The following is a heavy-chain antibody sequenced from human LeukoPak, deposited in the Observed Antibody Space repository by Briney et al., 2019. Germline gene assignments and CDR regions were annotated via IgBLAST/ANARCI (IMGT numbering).Heavy chain of an antibody. D-gene: IGHD4-11*01. V-gene: IGHV3-30*03. Sequence: GRSLRLSCAASGFTFSSYGLHWVRQAPGKGLEWVAVISYDGSNKYYADSVKGRFTISRDNSKNTLYLQMNSLRAEDTAVYYCVSTRFDYWGQGTLVIVSS. CDR3: VSTRFDY. CDR1: GFTFSSYG. CDR2: ISYDGSNK. J-gene: IGHJ4*02.